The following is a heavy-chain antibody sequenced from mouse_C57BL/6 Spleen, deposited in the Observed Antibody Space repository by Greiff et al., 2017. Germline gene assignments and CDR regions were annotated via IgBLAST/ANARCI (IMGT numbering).Heavy chain of an antibody. CDR1: GFNINDSY. V-gene: IGHV14-1*01. CDR2: IYPGDGDT. CDR3: TTVGREWPIYYDYGCDD. D-gene: IGHD2-4*01. Sequence: EVQLQQSGPELVRPGASVKFSCTASGFNINDSYMHWVKQRPEQGLEWIGRIYPGDGDTDYARKFQGKATMTADTSSNTAYLQLSSLTSEDTAVYYCTTVGREWPIYYDYGCDDWGQGTTLTVSS. J-gene: IGHJ2*01.